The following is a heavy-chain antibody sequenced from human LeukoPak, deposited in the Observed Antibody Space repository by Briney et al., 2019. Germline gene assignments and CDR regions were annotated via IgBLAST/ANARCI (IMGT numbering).Heavy chain of an antibody. CDR1: GGSISSSSYY. V-gene: IGHV4-39*07. D-gene: IGHD3-22*01. CDR3: ARVPHYYDSSGNDAFDI. J-gene: IGHJ3*02. Sequence: SETLSLTCTVSGGSISSSSYYWGWIRQPPGKGLEWIGCIYYSGSTYYNPSLKSRVTISVDTSKNQFSLKLSSVTAADTAVYYCARVPHYYDSSGNDAFDIWGQGTMVTVSS. CDR2: IYYSGST.